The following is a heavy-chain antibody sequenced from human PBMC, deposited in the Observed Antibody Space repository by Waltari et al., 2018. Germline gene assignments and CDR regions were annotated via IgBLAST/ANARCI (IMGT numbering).Heavy chain of an antibody. CDR1: GGSFNRYS. Sequence: QLQQSGAEVKKTGSSVKVSCKIVGGSFNRYSTSWVRQAPGQGLEWMGGVNARSESANYAQQFRDRLIITADRSTSTAYMELSSLRSEDTAVYYCASGGHSPDAFDIWGQGTMVTVSS. CDR2: VNARSESA. CDR3: ASGGHSPDAFDI. J-gene: IGHJ3*02. V-gene: IGHV1-69*14. D-gene: IGHD2-15*01.